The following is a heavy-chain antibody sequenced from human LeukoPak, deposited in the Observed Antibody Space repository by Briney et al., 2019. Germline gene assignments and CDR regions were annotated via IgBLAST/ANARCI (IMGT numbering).Heavy chain of an antibody. CDR3: ARDRVSDRAAVRYYYMDV. V-gene: IGHV3-21*01. D-gene: IGHD6-13*01. CDR2: ISSSSSYI. J-gene: IGHJ6*03. CDR1: GFTFSSYS. Sequence: AGGSLRLSCAASGFTFSSYSMNWVRQAPGKGLEWVSSISSSSSYIYYADSVKGRFTISRDNAKNSLYLQMNSLRAEDTAVYYCARDRVSDRAAVRYYYMDVWGKGTTVTVSS.